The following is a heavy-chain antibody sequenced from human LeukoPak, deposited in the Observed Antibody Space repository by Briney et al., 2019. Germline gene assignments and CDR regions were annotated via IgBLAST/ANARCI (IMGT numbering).Heavy chain of an antibody. CDR2: FYPANSDT. CDR3: ARRYDNTGYSDY. V-gene: IGHV5-51*01. J-gene: IGHJ4*02. Sequence: LGESLKISCKGSGYTFTNYWIAWVRQMPGKGLEWVGIFYPANSDTRYSPSFQGQVTMSADKSINTAYLQWSSLKASDTAMYYCARRYDNTGYSDYWGPGTLVTVSS. D-gene: IGHD2-21*01. CDR1: GYTFTNYW.